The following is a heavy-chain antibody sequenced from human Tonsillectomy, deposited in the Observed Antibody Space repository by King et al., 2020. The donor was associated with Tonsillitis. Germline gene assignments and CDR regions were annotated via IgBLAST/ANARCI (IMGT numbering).Heavy chain of an antibody. D-gene: IGHD2-15*01. CDR3: ASHPYCSGGSCYSNLDY. Sequence: VQLVQSGAEVKKPGSSVKVSCKASGGTFSSYAISWVRQAPGQGLEWMGRIITILGIANYAQKFQGRVTITADKSTSTAYMELSSLRSEDTAVYYCASHPYCSGGSCYSNLDYWGQGTLVTVSS. CDR1: GGTFSSYA. CDR2: IITILGIA. V-gene: IGHV1-69*09. J-gene: IGHJ4*02.